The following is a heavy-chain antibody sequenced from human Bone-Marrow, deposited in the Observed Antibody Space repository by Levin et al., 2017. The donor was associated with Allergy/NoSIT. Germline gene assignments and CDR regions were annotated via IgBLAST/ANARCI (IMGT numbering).Heavy chain of an antibody. D-gene: IGHD3-10*01. V-gene: IGHV5-51*01. Sequence: GGSLRLSCKGSGNTFTGYWIGWVRQMPGKGLEWMGIIYPGDSQTKYSPSFQGQVSISVDKSISTAYLQWGSLKASDTAMYYCARQRSGGAFDIWGQGTMVTVSS. CDR3: ARQRSGGAFDI. CDR1: GNTFTGYW. J-gene: IGHJ3*02. CDR2: IYPGDSQT.